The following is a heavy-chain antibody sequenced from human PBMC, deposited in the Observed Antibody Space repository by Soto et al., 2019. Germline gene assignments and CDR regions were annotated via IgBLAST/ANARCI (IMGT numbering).Heavy chain of an antibody. CDR2: ISNRGDAI. CDR1: GXXFSVYY. V-gene: IGHV3-11*01. CDR3: ARDRAGTRTFPHNTFDL. D-gene: IGHD6-19*01. Sequence: QVXLVESXGGXVKXXGXLXLSXXXSGXXFSVYYMXXIXXAPXXXLTCISYISNRGDAIYYADSVKGRFTISXXDAXXXLXXQMDTLRAEDTAVYYCARDRAGTRTFPHNTFDLWGQXTMVTVAS. J-gene: IGHJ3*01.